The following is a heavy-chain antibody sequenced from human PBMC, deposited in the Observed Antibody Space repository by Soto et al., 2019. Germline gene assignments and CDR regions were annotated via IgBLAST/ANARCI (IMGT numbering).Heavy chain of an antibody. D-gene: IGHD4-17*01. CDR3: ARTDYGDYVRGAFDI. J-gene: IGHJ3*02. CDR2: ISGSSSYI. Sequence: EVQLVESGGGLVKPEGSLRLSCAASGFTFSTHSINWVRQAPGKGLGWVSSISGSSSYIYYADSVKGRFTISRDNAKNSLYLQMNSLRAEDTAVYYCARTDYGDYVRGAFDIWGQGTMVTVSS. CDR1: GFTFSTHS. V-gene: IGHV3-21*01.